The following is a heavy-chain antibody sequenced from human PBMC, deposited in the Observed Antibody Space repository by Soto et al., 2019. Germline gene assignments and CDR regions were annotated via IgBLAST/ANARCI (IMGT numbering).Heavy chain of an antibody. CDR3: SPALNF. CDR1: GFIFSSYW. D-gene: IGHD2-2*01. V-gene: IGHV3-7*01. CDR2: INQDGSEK. J-gene: IGHJ4*02. Sequence: GGSLSLSCAASGFIFSSYWMIWVRQAPGKGLEWVANINQDGSEKHYIDSVKGRFTISRDNAKNSLYLQMNSLTAEDSALYYCSPALNFWGQGTLVTVSS.